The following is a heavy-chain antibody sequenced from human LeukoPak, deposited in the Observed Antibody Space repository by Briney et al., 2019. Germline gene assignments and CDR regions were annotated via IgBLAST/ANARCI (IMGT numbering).Heavy chain of an antibody. D-gene: IGHD2-8*01. CDR1: GGSISSYY. CDR3: ARGEWTFDY. J-gene: IGHJ4*02. CDR2: IYYSGNT. Sequence: SETLSLTCTVSGGSISSYYWSWIRQPPGEGLEWIGYIYYSGNTNYNPSLKSRVTISVDTSKNQFSLKLTSVTAADTAVYYCARGEWTFDYWGQGTLVTVSS. V-gene: IGHV4-59*01.